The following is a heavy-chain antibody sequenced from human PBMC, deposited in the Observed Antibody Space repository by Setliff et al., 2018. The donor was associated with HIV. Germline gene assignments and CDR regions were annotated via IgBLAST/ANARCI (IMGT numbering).Heavy chain of an antibody. Sequence: PGWSLRLSCEISGFTFSNYGMHWVRQAPGKGLEWVAFIRYDGSNKYYADSVKGRFTISRDNSKNTLYLQMNSLRAEDTAVYYCAKIQNPQGYYYDSSGYYPHPGSPDYWGQGTLVTVSS. D-gene: IGHD3-22*01. CDR1: GFTFSNYG. CDR2: IRYDGSNK. V-gene: IGHV3-30*02. CDR3: AKIQNPQGYYYDSSGYYPHPGSPDY. J-gene: IGHJ4*02.